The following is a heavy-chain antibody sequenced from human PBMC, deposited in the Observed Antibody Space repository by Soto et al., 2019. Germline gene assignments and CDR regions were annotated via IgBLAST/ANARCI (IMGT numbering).Heavy chain of an antibody. Sequence: SETLSVTCTVAGGSLISYYWSWIRQPPEKALEWIGYIYYSGSTNYNPSLESRVTISVDTSKNQFSLKLRSVTAADTAVYYCARVGSSGWFSYHWGQGTLVTVSS. J-gene: IGHJ5*02. CDR2: IYYSGST. CDR3: ARVGSSGWFSYH. V-gene: IGHV4-59*01. D-gene: IGHD6-19*01. CDR1: GGSLISYY.